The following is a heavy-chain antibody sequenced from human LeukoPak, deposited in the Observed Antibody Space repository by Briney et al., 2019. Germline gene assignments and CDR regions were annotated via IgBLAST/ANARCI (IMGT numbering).Heavy chain of an antibody. V-gene: IGHV4-61*02. D-gene: IGHD2-15*01. CDR2: IYTSGST. CDR1: GGSISSGSYY. Sequence: PSQTLSLTCTVSGGSISSGSYYWSWIRQPAGKGLEWIGRIYTSGSTNYNPSLKSRVTISVDTSKNQFSLKLGSVTAADTAVYYCARGGCSGGSCYVDYGGQGTLVTVSS. CDR3: ARGGCSGGSCYVDY. J-gene: IGHJ4*02.